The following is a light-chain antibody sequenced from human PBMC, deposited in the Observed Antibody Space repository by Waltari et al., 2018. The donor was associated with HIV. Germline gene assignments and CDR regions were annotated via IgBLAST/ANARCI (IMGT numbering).Light chain of an antibody. CDR3: SSYAGSNNRWV. CDR2: EVS. V-gene: IGLV2-8*01. Sequence: QSALTQPPSASGSPGQSVTISCTGTSSDGGGYNYVSWYQHHPGKAPKLMIYEVSKRPSGVPDRFSGSKSGSTASLTVSGLQAEDEADYYCSSYAGSNNRWVFGGGTKLTAL. CDR1: SSDGGGYNY. J-gene: IGLJ3*02.